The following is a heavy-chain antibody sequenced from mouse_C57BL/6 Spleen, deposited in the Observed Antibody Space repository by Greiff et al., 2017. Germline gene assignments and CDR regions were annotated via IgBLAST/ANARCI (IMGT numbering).Heavy chain of an antibody. D-gene: IGHD1-1*02. V-gene: IGHV1-82*01. CDR3: ARSGDYGPHFDY. CDR2: IYPGDGDT. J-gene: IGHJ2*01. Sequence: QVQLKESGPELVKPGASVKISCKASGYAFSSSWMNWVKQRPGKGLEWIGRIYPGDGDTNYNGKFKGKATLTADKSSSTAYMQLSSLTSEDSAVCFCARSGDYGPHFDYWGQGTTLTVSS. CDR1: GYAFSSSW.